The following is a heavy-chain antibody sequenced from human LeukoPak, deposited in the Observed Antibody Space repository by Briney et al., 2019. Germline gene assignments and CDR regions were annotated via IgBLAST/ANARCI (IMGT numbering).Heavy chain of an antibody. Sequence: PGGSLRLSCAASGFTFSSYAMSCVRQAPGKGREGVSAISGSGGSTYYADSVKGRFTISRDNSKNTLYLQMNSLRTEDTAVYYCAKDSYYYYIDVWGKGTTVTVSS. CDR2: ISGSGGST. J-gene: IGHJ6*03. CDR1: GFTFSSYA. CDR3: AKDSYYYYIDV. V-gene: IGHV3-23*01.